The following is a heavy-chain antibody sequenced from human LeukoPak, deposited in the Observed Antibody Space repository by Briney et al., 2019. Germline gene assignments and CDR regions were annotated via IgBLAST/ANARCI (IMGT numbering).Heavy chain of an antibody. CDR1: GFTFSNYG. CDR2: ISSSSTYI. J-gene: IGHJ4*02. D-gene: IGHD4/OR15-4a*01. CDR3: ARDTLGEGEDANYAVYYFDY. V-gene: IGHV3-21*01. Sequence: AGGSLRLSCSASGFTFSNYGMNWVPQAPGKGLEWVSSISSSSTYIYYADSVKGRFTISRDNAKNSLDLQMNSLRAEDTAVYYCARDTLGEGEDANYAVYYFDYWGQGTPVTVSS.